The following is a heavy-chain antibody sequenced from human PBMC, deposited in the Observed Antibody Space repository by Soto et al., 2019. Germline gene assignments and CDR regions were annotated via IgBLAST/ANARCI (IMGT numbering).Heavy chain of an antibody. V-gene: IGHV3-48*01. Sequence: GGSLRLSCAASGFTFSSYSMNWVRQAPGKGLEWVSYISSSSSTIYYADSVKGRFTISRDNAKNSLYLQMNSLRAEDTAVYYCARKYYSGYGLDYYYYMDVWGKGTTVTVSS. CDR2: ISSSSSTI. CDR1: GFTFSSYS. D-gene: IGHD5-12*01. CDR3: ARKYYSGYGLDYYYYMDV. J-gene: IGHJ6*03.